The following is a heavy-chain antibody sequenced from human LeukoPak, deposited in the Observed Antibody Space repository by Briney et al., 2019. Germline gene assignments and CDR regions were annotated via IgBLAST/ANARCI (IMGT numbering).Heavy chain of an antibody. D-gene: IGHD2-2*01. CDR3: AREQCSSTSCFTLFDY. Sequence: ASVKVSCKASGGTCSSYAISWERQAPGQGLEWMGWINPNSGGTNYAQKFQGRVTMTRDTSISTAYMELSRLRSDDTAVYYCAREQCSSTSCFTLFDYWGQGTLVTVSS. J-gene: IGHJ4*02. V-gene: IGHV1-2*02. CDR2: INPNSGGT. CDR1: GGTCSSYA.